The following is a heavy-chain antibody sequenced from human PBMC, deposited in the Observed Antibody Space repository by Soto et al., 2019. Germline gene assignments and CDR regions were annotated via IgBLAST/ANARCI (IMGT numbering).Heavy chain of an antibody. V-gene: IGHV3-30*18. CDR3: AKEGSYDFWSGYYDY. Sequence: PGGSLRLSCAASGFTFSSYGMHWVRQAPGKGLEWVAVISYDGSNKYYADSVKGRVTISRDNSKNTLYLQMNSLRAEDTAVYYCAKEGSYDFWSGYYDYWGQGT. J-gene: IGHJ4*02. D-gene: IGHD3-3*01. CDR2: ISYDGSNK. CDR1: GFTFSSYG.